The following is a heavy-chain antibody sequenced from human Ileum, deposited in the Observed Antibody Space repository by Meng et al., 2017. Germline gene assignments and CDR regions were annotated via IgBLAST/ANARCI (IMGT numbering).Heavy chain of an antibody. CDR1: GFTFSSYA. CDR2: ISYDGSNK. Sequence: QVQLVESGGGVVQPGRSLMLSCAASGFTFSSYAMHWVRQAPGKGLEWVAVISYDGSNKYYADSVKGRFTISRDNSKNTLYLQMNSLRAEDTAVYYCASPPSEGDLWGRGTLVTVSS. J-gene: IGHJ2*01. V-gene: IGHV3-30*04. D-gene: IGHD3-10*01. CDR3: ASPPSEGDL.